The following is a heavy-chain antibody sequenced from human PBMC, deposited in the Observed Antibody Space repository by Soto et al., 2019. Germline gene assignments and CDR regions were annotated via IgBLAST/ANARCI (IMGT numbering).Heavy chain of an antibody. CDR1: GYSFTNYW. V-gene: IGHV5-51*01. D-gene: IGHD4-4*01. CDR3: ARHPSDYNNYGGVFDY. CDR2: IYPGDSDT. J-gene: IGHJ4*02. Sequence: GESLKISCKGSGYSFTNYWIGWVRQMPGKGLEWMGIIYPGDSDTRFSSSFQGQVTISADKSISTAYLQWSSLKASDTAMYYCARHPSDYNNYGGVFDYWGQGTLVTVSS.